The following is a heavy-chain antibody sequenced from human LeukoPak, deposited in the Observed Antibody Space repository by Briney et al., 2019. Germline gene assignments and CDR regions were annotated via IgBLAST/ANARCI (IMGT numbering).Heavy chain of an antibody. J-gene: IGHJ4*02. CDR3: ARVYNWNYVFDF. Sequence: SETLSLTCTVSGGSISSSSYYWGWIRQPPGKGLEWIGSIYYSGSTYYNPSLKSRVTISVATSKNQFSLKLSSVTAADTAVYYCARVYNWNYVFDFWGQGSLVTVSS. D-gene: IGHD1-7*01. V-gene: IGHV4-39*01. CDR2: IYYSGST. CDR1: GGSISSSSYY.